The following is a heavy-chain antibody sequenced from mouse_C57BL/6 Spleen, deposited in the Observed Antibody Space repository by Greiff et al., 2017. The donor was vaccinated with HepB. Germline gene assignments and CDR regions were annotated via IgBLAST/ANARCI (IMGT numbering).Heavy chain of an antibody. Sequence: QVQLQQPGAELVKPGASVKLSCKASGYTFTSYWMHWVKQRPGQGLEWIGMIHPNSGSTNYNEKFKSKATLTVDKSSSTAYMQLSILTSEDSAVYYCARLYYDYDGDYAMDYWGQGTSVTVSS. D-gene: IGHD2-4*01. V-gene: IGHV1-64*01. CDR3: ARLYYDYDGDYAMDY. J-gene: IGHJ4*01. CDR1: GYTFTSYW. CDR2: IHPNSGST.